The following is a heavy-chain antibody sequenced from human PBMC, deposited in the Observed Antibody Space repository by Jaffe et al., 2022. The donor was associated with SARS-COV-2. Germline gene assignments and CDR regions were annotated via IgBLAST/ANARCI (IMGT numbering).Heavy chain of an antibody. CDR1: GGSISSGDYY. D-gene: IGHD6-13*01. J-gene: IGHJ6*02. CDR2: IYYSGST. CDR3: ARGGGQQLEFEDYYGMDV. Sequence: QVQLQESGPGLVKPSQTLSLTCTVSGGSISSGDYYWSWIRQPPGKGLEWIGYIYYSGSTYYNPSLKSRVTISVDTSKNQFSLKLSSVTAADTAVYYCARGGGQQLEFEDYYGMDVWGQGTTVTVSS. V-gene: IGHV4-30-4*01.